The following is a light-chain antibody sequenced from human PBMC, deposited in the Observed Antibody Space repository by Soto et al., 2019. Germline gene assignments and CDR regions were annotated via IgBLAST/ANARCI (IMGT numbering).Light chain of an antibody. CDR3: QQYNSYPPT. V-gene: IGKV1-16*01. CDR2: AAS. Sequence: DIQMTQSPSLLSASVGDKVTITCRATESVSKYLAWYQEKPGNPPKPLIYAASTLESGVPSRFSGSGSGTEFTLTISCLQADDFAIYYCQQYNSYPPTFGQGTKVEIK. J-gene: IGKJ1*01. CDR1: ESVSKY.